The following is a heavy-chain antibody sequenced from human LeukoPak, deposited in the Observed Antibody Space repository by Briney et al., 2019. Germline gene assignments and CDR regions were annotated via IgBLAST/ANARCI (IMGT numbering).Heavy chain of an antibody. CDR2: ISSNSNYI. D-gene: IGHD4-17*01. J-gene: IGHJ4*02. V-gene: IGHV3-21*01. CDR1: GFTFSTYS. Sequence: PGGSLRLSCAASGFTFSTYSMNWVRQAPGQGLELVSSISSNSNYIYYADSVKGRLTISRDNAKNSLYLQMNSLRAEDTAMYYCARDPTVTTSFFDYWGQGTLVTVSS. CDR3: ARDPTVTTSFFDY.